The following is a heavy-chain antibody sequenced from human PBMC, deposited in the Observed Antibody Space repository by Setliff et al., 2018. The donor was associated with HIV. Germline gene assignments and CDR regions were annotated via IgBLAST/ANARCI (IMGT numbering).Heavy chain of an antibody. CDR2: IIPIFGTA. J-gene: IGHJ6*03. V-gene: IGHV1-69*13. D-gene: IGHD6-19*01. Sequence: SVKVSCKASGCTFSSYGISWVRQAPGQGLEWMGGIIPIFGTANYAQKFQGRVTITADESTSTAYMELGSLRSEDTAVYYCARGECIAVAYYHYYYMDVWGKGTTVTVSS. CDR1: GCTFSSYG. CDR3: ARGECIAVAYYHYYYMDV.